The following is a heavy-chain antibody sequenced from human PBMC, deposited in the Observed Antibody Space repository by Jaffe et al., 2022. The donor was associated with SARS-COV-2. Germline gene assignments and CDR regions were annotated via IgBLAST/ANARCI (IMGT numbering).Heavy chain of an antibody. Sequence: QVQLVESGGGLVKPGGSLRLSCAASGFTFSDHYMTWIRQAPGKGLEWFAYISSSGSSIYYADSVKGRFTISRDNAKNSLYLQMSSLRAEDTAVYYCARRSTFDRSIMVRGVSFDYWGQGTLVTVSS. J-gene: IGHJ4*02. CDR3: ARRSTFDRSIMVRGVSFDY. CDR2: ISSSGSSI. CDR1: GFTFSDHY. V-gene: IGHV3-11*01. D-gene: IGHD3-10*01.